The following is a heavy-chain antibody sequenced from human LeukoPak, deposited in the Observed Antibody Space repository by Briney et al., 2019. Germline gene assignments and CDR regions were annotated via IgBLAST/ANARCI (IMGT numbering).Heavy chain of an antibody. CDR1: GFTFNAFG. D-gene: IGHD1-26*01. CDR2: IRYDGNDK. CDR3: VKRGATVRRTYFFDS. Sequence: GGSLRLSCVASGFTFNAFGMHWVRQAPGKRLEWVAFIRYDGNDKYYSGSVEGRFTISRDNPKNTLYLQMNSLRVEDTSFYYCVKRGATVRRTYFFDSWGQGALVTVSS. V-gene: IGHV3-30*02. J-gene: IGHJ4*02.